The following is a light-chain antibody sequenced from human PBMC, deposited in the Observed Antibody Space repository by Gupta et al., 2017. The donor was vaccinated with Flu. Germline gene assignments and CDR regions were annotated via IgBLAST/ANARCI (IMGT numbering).Light chain of an antibody. V-gene: IGLV3-27*01. CDR2: KDT. CDR3: YGASDTGMA. CDR1: ILARKY. J-gene: IGLJ2*01. Sequence: SYELTQPSSVSVSPGQTATITCSGDILARKYGRWFQQWPCQAPTLLIYKDTERPSGFPGRFSGSSSGSTVTLTISGAQGEDGADYFCYGASDTGMAFGGGTKLTVL.